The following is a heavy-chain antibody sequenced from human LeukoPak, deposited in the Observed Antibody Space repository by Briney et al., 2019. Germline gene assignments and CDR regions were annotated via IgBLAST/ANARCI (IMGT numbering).Heavy chain of an antibody. J-gene: IGHJ5*02. CDR3: ARGGRRTSNRNTWFDP. CDR1: GGTFSIDA. Sequence: GASVKVSCKASGGTFSIDATNWVRQAPGQGLEWMGGIIPLFGTPNYAQKFQGRVTIITDESTSTVYMELSSLRSEDTAVYYCARGGRRTSNRNTWFDPWGRGTLVTVSS. D-gene: IGHD4-11*01. CDR2: IIPLFGTP. V-gene: IGHV1-69*05.